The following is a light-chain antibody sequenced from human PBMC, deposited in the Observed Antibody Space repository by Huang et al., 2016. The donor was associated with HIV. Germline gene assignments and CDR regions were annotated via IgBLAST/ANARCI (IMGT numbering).Light chain of an antibody. CDR2: ATS. J-gene: IGKJ1*01. CDR3: QQYQSVPCT. Sequence: DIQMTQSPSSLSASVVDRVTIICRADQGIRKSLAWYQQKPGKAPKLLLYATSKLESGIPSGLGCSGSGTHYTLSISNLQPEDIATYYCQQYQSVPCTFGRGTKVAI. CDR1: QGIRKS. V-gene: IGKV1-NL1*01.